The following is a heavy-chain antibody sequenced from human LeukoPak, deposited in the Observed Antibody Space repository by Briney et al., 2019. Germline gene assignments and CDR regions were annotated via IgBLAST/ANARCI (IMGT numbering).Heavy chain of an antibody. CDR1: DDSISSSSYY. Sequence: PSETLSLTCTVSDDSISSSSYYWGWIRQPPGKGLEWIGSIYYSGTTYYNPSLKSRVTISVDTSKSQFSLKLSSVTAADTAVYYCARESDCTNGVSYRYYYYYSMDVSGKGTTVTVSS. V-gene: IGHV4-39*02. CDR3: ARESDCTNGVSYRYYYYYSMDV. J-gene: IGHJ6*03. CDR2: IYYSGTT. D-gene: IGHD2-8*01.